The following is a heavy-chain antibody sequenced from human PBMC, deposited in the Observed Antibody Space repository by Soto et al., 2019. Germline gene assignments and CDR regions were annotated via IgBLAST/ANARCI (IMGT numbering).Heavy chain of an antibody. D-gene: IGHD2-15*01. Sequence: ASVKVSCKASGYTFTTFGISWVRQAPGQGLEWMGWTSTNNGDTYYAPRFQGRVTVTRDTSTRTAYMELRSLGSDDTAVYYCGREYCRGGRCYSPDYWGQGTLVTVSS. CDR3: GREYCRGGRCYSPDY. J-gene: IGHJ4*02. CDR1: GYTFTTFG. CDR2: TSTNNGDT. V-gene: IGHV1-18*01.